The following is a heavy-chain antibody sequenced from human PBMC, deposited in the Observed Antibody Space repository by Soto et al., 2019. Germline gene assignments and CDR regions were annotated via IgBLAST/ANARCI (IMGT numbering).Heavy chain of an antibody. D-gene: IGHD6-13*01. CDR2: IYHSGST. CDR3: ARGRGSSWYGGYFDY. Sequence: PSETLSLTCAASGGSISSGGYSWSWIRQPPGKGLEWIGYIYHSGSTYYNPSLKSRVTISVDRSKNQFSLKLSSVTAADTAVYYCARGRGSSWYGGYFDYWGQGTLVTVSS. J-gene: IGHJ4*02. CDR1: GGSISSGGYS. V-gene: IGHV4-30-2*01.